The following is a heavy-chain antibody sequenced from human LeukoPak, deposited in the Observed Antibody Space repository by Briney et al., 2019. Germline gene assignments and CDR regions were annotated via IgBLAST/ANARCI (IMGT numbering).Heavy chain of an antibody. J-gene: IGHJ4*02. D-gene: IGHD1-7*01. CDR1: GYTFTGYY. CDR2: INPNSGGT. V-gene: IGHV1-2*02. Sequence: ASVKVSCKASGYTFTGYYMHWVRQAPGQGLEWMGWINPNSGGTNYAQKFQGRVTMTRDTSISTAYMELSRLRSDDTAVYYCARVRYNWNYDLDYRGQGTLVTVSS. CDR3: ARVRYNWNYDLDY.